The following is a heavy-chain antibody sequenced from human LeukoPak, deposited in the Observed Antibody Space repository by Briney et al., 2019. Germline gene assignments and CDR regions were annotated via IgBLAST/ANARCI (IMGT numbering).Heavy chain of an antibody. CDR2: ISAYNGNT. D-gene: IGHD6-19*01. J-gene: IGHJ5*02. Sequence: ASVKVSCKASGYTFTSYGISWVRQAPGQGLEWMGWISAYNGNTNYAQKLQGRVTMTTDTSTSTAYMELRSLRSDDTAVYYCARVPRAVAGTNWFDPWGQGTLVTASS. V-gene: IGHV1-18*01. CDR3: ARVPRAVAGTNWFDP. CDR1: GYTFTSYG.